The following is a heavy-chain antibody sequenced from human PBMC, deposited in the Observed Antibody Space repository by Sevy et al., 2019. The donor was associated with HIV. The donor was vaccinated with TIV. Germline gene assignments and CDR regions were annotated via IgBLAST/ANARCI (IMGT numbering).Heavy chain of an antibody. J-gene: IGHJ4*02. Sequence: GESLKISCAASGFTFSGYGLHWVRQAPGKGLEWVAMMWYDGSNKYYADSVKGRFTISRDNSKKTLYLQMNSLRAEDTAVYYCARDSVRGGYFDSSGYFLFDYWGQGTLVTVSS. CDR1: GFTFSGYG. D-gene: IGHD3-22*01. CDR2: MWYDGSNK. CDR3: ARDSVRGGYFDSSGYFLFDY. V-gene: IGHV3-33*01.